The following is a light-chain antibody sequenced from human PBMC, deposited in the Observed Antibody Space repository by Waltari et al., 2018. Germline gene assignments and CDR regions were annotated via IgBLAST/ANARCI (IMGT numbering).Light chain of an antibody. V-gene: IGKV3-20*01. CDR3: QQYDISPLT. CDR2: GAS. J-gene: IGKJ4*01. Sequence: IVLTQSPGTLSLSPGERATLSCRASQTVRTTYLAWYQQKPGQAPTLLIYGASSRATGIPDRFSGSGSGTDVSLTISSLEPEDFAVYYCQQYDISPLTFGGGTKGEIK. CDR1: QTVRTTY.